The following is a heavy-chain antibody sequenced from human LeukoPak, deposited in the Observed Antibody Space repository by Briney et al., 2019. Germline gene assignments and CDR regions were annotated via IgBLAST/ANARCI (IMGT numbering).Heavy chain of an antibody. CDR3: ARGALIAARLSWFDP. Sequence: SETLSLTCAVYGGSFSGYYWSWIRQPPGKGLEWIGDINHSGSTNYNPSLKSRVTISVDTSKNQFSLKLSSVTAADTAVYYCARGALIAARLSWFDPWGQGTLVTVSS. V-gene: IGHV4-34*01. CDR2: INHSGST. D-gene: IGHD6-6*01. CDR1: GGSFSGYY. J-gene: IGHJ5*02.